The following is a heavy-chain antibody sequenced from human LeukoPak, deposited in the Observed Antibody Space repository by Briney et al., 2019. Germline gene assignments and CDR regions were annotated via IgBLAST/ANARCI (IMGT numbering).Heavy chain of an antibody. D-gene: IGHD3-9*01. CDR3: ARDILTGSQSRFQH. CDR1: GFTFSSYS. V-gene: IGHV3-21*01. CDR2: ISSSSSYI. J-gene: IGHJ1*01. Sequence: GGSLRLSCAASGFTFSSYSMNWVRQAPGKGLEWVSSISSSSSYIYYADSVKGRFTISRDNAKNSLYLQMNSLRAEDTAVYYCARDILTGSQSRFQHWGQGTLVTVSS.